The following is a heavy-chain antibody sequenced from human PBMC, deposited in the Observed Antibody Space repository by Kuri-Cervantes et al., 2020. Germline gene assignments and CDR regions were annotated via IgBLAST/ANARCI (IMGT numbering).Heavy chain of an antibody. J-gene: IGHJ3*02. Sequence: LRLSCAASGFTFDDYAMHWVRQAPGKGLEWIGYIYHSGSTYYNPSLKSRVTISVDRSKNQFSLKLSSVTAADTAVYYCARVGGVAAMAFDIWGQGTMVTVSS. CDR2: IYHSGST. CDR3: ARVGGVAAMAFDI. CDR1: GFTFDDYA. D-gene: IGHD2-15*01. V-gene: IGHV4-30-2*01.